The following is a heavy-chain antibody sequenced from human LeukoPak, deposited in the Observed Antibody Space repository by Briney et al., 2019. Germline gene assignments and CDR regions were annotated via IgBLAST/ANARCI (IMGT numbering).Heavy chain of an antibody. V-gene: IGHV3-23*01. CDR2: ISGSGGST. CDR3: ARDKITMVRGVKYNWFDP. CDR1: GFTFSSYA. D-gene: IGHD3-10*01. Sequence: PGGSLRLSCAASGFTFSSYAMSWVRQAPGKGLEWVSAISGSGGSTYYADSVKGRFTISRDNSKNTLYLQMNSLRAEDTAVYYCARDKITMVRGVKYNWFDPWGQGTLVTVSS. J-gene: IGHJ5*02.